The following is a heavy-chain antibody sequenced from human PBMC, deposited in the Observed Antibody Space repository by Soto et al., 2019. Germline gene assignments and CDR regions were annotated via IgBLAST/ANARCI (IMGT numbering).Heavy chain of an antibody. CDR1: GFTFSSYA. Sequence: GGSLRLSCAASGFTFSSYAMHWVRQAPGKGLEWVAVISYDGSNKYYADSVKGRFTISRDNSKNTLYLQMNSLRAEDTAVYYCARDISIDSFVIAAIDYWGQGTLVTVSS. J-gene: IGHJ4*02. D-gene: IGHD6-13*01. V-gene: IGHV3-30-3*01. CDR3: ARDISIDSFVIAAIDY. CDR2: ISYDGSNK.